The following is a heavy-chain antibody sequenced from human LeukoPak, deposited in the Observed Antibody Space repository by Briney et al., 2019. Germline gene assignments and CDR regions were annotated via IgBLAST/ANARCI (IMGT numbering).Heavy chain of an antibody. Sequence: GGSLRLSCAASGFTFSNYWMSWVRQARGKGLEWVANIKQDGSEKYFLDSVKGRFTISRDNAKNSLYLQMNSLRAEDTAVYYCARAHRSRAFDYWGQGTLVTVSS. CDR1: GFTFSNYW. D-gene: IGHD1-14*01. CDR3: ARAHRSRAFDY. V-gene: IGHV3-7*01. CDR2: IKQDGSEK. J-gene: IGHJ4*02.